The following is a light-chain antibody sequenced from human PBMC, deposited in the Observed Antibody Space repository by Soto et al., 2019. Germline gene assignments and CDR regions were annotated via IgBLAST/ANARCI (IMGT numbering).Light chain of an antibody. J-gene: IGKJ3*01. CDR3: QQLNSYPLT. CDR1: QAISSH. Sequence: DIQLTQSPSFLSAAVGGRVTITCRASQAISSHLAWYQQKPGKAPNLLIYGASNLQSGVPSRFSGSGSGTQFTLTISSLQPEDFATYYCQQLNSYPLTFGPGTTVDIQ. V-gene: IGKV1-9*01. CDR2: GAS.